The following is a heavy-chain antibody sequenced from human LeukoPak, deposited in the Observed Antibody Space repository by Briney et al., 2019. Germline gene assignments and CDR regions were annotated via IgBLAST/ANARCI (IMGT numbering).Heavy chain of an antibody. J-gene: IGHJ4*02. CDR3: AKNEQWLTFDY. Sequence: PGGSLRLSRAASGFTFSSYTMNWVRQAPGKGLEWVSCITSSSYIYYADSVKGRFTISRDNAKNSLYLQMNSLRAEDTAIYYCAKNEQWLTFDYWGQGSLVTVSS. D-gene: IGHD6-19*01. V-gene: IGHV3-21*04. CDR2: ITSSSYI. CDR1: GFTFSSYT.